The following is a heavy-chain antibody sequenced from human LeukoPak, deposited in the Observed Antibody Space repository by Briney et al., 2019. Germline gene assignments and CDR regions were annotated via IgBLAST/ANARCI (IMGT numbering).Heavy chain of an antibody. V-gene: IGHV3-7*03. CDR1: GFTFSSYW. J-gene: IGHJ6*03. CDR3: AKAVDYYYYYMDV. Sequence: GGSLRLSCAASGFTFSSYWMSWVRQAPGKGLEWVANIKQDGSEKYYVDSVKGRFTISRDNSKNTLYLQMNSLRAEDRAVYYCAKAVDYYYYYMDVWGKGTTVTVSS. D-gene: IGHD2-21*01. CDR2: IKQDGSEK.